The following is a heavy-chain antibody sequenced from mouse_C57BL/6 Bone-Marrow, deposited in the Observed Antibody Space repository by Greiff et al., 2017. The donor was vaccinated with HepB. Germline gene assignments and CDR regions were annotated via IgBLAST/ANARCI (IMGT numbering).Heavy chain of an antibody. V-gene: IGHV5-6*02. D-gene: IGHD2-12*01. CDR1: GFTFSSYG. CDR3: ARGSYYPWYFDV. CDR2: ISSGGSYT. J-gene: IGHJ1*03. Sequence: EVMLVESGGDLVKPGGSLKLSCAASGFTFSSYGMSWVRQTPDKRLEWVATISSGGSYTYYPDSVKGRFTISRDNAKNTLYLQMSSLKSEDTAMYYCARGSYYPWYFDVWGTGTTVTVSS.